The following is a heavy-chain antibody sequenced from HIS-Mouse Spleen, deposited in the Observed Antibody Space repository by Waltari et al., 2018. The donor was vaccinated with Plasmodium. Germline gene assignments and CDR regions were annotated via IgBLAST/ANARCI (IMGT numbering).Heavy chain of an antibody. CDR2: IKQDGSEK. V-gene: IGHV3-7*01. Sequence: EVQLVESGGGLVQPGGSLRLSCAASGSPFCSDWMSWVRQAPGKGLEWVANIKQDGSEKYYVDSVKGRFTISRDNAKNSLYLQMNSLRAEDTAVYYCASSWYWYFDLWGRGTLVTVSS. CDR3: ASSWYWYFDL. D-gene: IGHD6-13*01. CDR1: GSPFCSDW. J-gene: IGHJ2*01.